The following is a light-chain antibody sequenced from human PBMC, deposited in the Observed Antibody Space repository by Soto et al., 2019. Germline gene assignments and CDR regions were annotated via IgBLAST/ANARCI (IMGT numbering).Light chain of an antibody. CDR1: SGHGSYA. V-gene: IGLV4-69*02. Sequence: QSVLTQSPSASASLGASVKLTCTLSSGHGSYAIAWHQQQPEKGPRYLMNLDSDGTHNKGDGIPDRFSGSSSGAERYLTISSLQSEDEAYYYCQTWGTGSWVFGGGTKLTVL. CDR2: LDSDGTH. CDR3: QTWGTGSWV. J-gene: IGLJ3*02.